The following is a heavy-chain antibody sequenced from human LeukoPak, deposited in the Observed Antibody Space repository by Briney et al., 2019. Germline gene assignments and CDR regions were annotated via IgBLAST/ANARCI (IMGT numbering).Heavy chain of an antibody. CDR1: GGSISSGSYY. V-gene: IGHV4-61*02. D-gene: IGHD3-22*01. J-gene: IGHJ4*02. CDR3: ASGHYYDSSGYYGLGY. CDR2: IYTSGST. Sequence: SQTLSLTCTVSGGSISSGSYYWSWIRQPAGKGLEWIGRIYTSGSTNYNPSLKSRVPITVDTSKNQFSLKLSSVTAAATAVYYYASGHYYDSSGYYGLGYWGQGTLVTVSS.